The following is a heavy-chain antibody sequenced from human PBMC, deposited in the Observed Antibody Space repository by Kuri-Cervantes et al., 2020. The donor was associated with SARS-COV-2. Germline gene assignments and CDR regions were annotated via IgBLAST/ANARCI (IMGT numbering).Heavy chain of an antibody. CDR3: GSPRGYSYGYISFGAIDY. D-gene: IGHD5-18*01. V-gene: IGHV3-30*02. CDR1: GFTFDDYA. J-gene: IGHJ4*02. Sequence: GESLKISCATSGFTFDDYAMHWVRQAPGKGLEWVAFIRYDGSNKYYADSVKGRFTISRDNSKNTLYLQMNSLRAEDTAVYYCGSPRGYSYGYISFGAIDYWGQGTLVTVSS. CDR2: IRYDGSNK.